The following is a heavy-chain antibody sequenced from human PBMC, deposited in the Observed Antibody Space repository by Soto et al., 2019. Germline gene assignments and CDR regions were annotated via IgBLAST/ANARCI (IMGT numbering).Heavy chain of an antibody. Sequence: SATLSLTCTVSGGSISSYYWSWIRQPAGKGLEWIGRIYTSGSTNYNPSLKSRVTMSVDTSKNQFSLKLSSVTAADTAVYYCARGRGYSSGWSPGWFDPWGQGTLVTVSS. J-gene: IGHJ5*02. D-gene: IGHD6-19*01. CDR3: ARGRGYSSGWSPGWFDP. CDR1: GGSISSYY. V-gene: IGHV4-4*07. CDR2: IYTSGST.